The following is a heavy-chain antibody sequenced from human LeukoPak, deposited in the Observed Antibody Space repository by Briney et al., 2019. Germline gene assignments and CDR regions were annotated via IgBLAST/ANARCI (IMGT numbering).Heavy chain of an antibody. V-gene: IGHV3-48*01. CDR1: GFTFSTYS. CDR2: ISSSSSTI. J-gene: IGHJ5*02. Sequence: GGSLRLSCAASGFTFSTYSMNWVRQAPGKGLECVSYISSSSSTIYYADSVKGRFTISRDNAKNSLYLQMNSLRAEDTAVYYCAKAMGDYDSSGYYPDNWFDPWGQGTLVTVSS. D-gene: IGHD3-22*01. CDR3: AKAMGDYDSSGYYPDNWFDP.